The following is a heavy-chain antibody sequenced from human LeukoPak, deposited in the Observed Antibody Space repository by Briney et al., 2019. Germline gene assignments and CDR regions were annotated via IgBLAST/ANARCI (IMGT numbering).Heavy chain of an antibody. CDR3: ARGVSYGAVDY. D-gene: IGHD5-18*01. CDR1: GGSISSGGYS. J-gene: IGHJ4*02. CDR2: IYHSGST. Sequence: SETLSLTCAVSGGSISSGGYSWSWIRQPPGKGLEWIGYIYHSGSTYYNPSLKSRVTISVDRSKNQFSLKLSSVTAADTAVYYCARGVSYGAVDYWGQGTLVTVSS. V-gene: IGHV4-30-2*01.